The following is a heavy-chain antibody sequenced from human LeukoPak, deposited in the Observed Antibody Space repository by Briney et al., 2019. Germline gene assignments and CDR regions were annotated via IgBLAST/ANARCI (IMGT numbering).Heavy chain of an antibody. CDR2: ISGSGGST. D-gene: IGHD2-21*02. CDR1: GFTFSSYA. V-gene: IGHV3-23*01. CDR3: ARRPGLLHDAFDI. Sequence: PGGSLRLSCAASGFTFSSYAMSWVRQAPGKGLGWVSAISGSGGSTYYADSVKGRFTISRDNSKNTLYLQMNSLRAEDTAVYYCARRPGLLHDAFDIWGQGTMVTVSS. J-gene: IGHJ3*02.